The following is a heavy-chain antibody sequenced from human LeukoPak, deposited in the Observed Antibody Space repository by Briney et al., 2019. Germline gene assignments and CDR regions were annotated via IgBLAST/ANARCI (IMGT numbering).Heavy chain of an antibody. CDR2: ISGSGGST. Sequence: GGSLRLSCAASGFTFSDYYMSWIRQAPGKGLEWVSAISGSGGSTYYADSVKGRFTISRDNSKNTLYLQMNSLRAEDTAVYYCAKVVVVVPAYFDYWGQGTLVTVSS. V-gene: IGHV3-23*01. CDR1: GFTFSDYY. J-gene: IGHJ4*02. CDR3: AKVVVVVPAYFDY. D-gene: IGHD2-2*01.